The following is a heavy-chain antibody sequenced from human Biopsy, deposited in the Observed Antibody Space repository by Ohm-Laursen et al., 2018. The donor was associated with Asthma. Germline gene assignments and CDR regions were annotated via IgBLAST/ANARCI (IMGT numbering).Heavy chain of an antibody. Sequence: SLRLSCLASGFAVSRDHMFWVRQAPGKGLEWVSVIYSGGTSHTADSVRGRFTISRDYSKNTLYLQMNSLSAEDTAVYYCARAYGGSFFSGSFDIWGQGTIVTVSS. CDR1: GFAVSRDH. J-gene: IGHJ3*02. CDR2: IYSGGTS. V-gene: IGHV3-53*01. D-gene: IGHD4-23*01. CDR3: ARAYGGSFFSGSFDI.